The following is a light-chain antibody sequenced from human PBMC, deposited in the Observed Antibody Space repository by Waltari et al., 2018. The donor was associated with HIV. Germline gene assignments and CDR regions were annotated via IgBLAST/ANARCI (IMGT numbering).Light chain of an antibody. Sequence: QSALTQPASVSGSPGQSITISCTGTSSDIGGYKYVSWYQQQPGKAPKLSISEVSNRPSWCSYRFSGSKSGNTASLTISGLQAEDEADYYCSSYTTSSTWVFGGGTKLTVL. CDR2: EVS. J-gene: IGLJ3*02. CDR1: SSDIGGYKY. CDR3: SSYTTSSTWV. V-gene: IGLV2-14*01.